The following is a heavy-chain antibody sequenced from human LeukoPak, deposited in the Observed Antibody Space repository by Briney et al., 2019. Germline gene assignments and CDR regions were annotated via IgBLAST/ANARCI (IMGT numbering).Heavy chain of an antibody. D-gene: IGHD6-19*01. CDR2: ISGSGGGT. J-gene: IGHJ4*02. Sequence: PGGSLSLSCAASGFTFSSYAMSWVRQAPGKGLEWVSAISGSGGGTYYADSVKGRFTISRDNSKNTLYLQMNSLRAEDTAVYYCAKGRSGWSPFDYWGQGTLVTVSS. V-gene: IGHV3-23*01. CDR1: GFTFSSYA. CDR3: AKGRSGWSPFDY.